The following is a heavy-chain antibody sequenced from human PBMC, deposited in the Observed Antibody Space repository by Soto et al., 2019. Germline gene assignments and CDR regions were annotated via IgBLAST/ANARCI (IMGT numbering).Heavy chain of an antibody. Sequence: QLQLQESGPKLVKASETLSLTCSVSGGSISTYYWNWIRQSPGKGLEWIGYIYRTGSTHYNPSLNGRVAISLDPSRNKFSLKLNSVTAADTAVYFCARQIGDDPFDVWGQGTMVTVSS. CDR2: IYRTGST. CDR1: GGSISTYY. J-gene: IGHJ3*01. D-gene: IGHD3-3*01. V-gene: IGHV4-59*01. CDR3: ARQIGDDPFDV.